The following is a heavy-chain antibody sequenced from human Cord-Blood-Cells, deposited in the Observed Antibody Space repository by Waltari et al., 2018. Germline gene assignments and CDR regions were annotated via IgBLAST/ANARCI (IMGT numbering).Heavy chain of an antibody. V-gene: IGHV1-69*12. CDR1: GGTFSRAA. Sequence: QVQLVPSGAEVKKPGSSAKVPCQASGGTFSRAAITWVRQAPGQGLEWMGGIIPIFGTANYAQKFQGRVTITADESTSTAYMELSSLRSEDTAVYYCARGIAADAFDIWGQGTMVTVSS. CDR3: ARGIAADAFDI. J-gene: IGHJ3*02. D-gene: IGHD6-13*01. CDR2: IIPIFGTA.